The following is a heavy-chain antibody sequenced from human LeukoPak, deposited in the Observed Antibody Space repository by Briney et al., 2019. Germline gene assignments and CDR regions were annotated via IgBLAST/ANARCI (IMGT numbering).Heavy chain of an antibody. Sequence: GESLKISCKGSGFTFTSYWIAWVRRMPGKGLEWMGIIYAGDSDTRYSPSFQGQVIISADKSISTAYLQWRYLKASDTATYYCAREWGYCSSGNCYGMDVWGQGTTVTVSS. CDR2: IYAGDSDT. D-gene: IGHD2-2*01. V-gene: IGHV5-51*01. CDR1: GFTFTSYW. CDR3: AREWGYCSSGNCYGMDV. J-gene: IGHJ6*02.